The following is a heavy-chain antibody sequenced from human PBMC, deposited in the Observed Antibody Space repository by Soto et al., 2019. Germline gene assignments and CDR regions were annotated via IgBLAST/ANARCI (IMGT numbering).Heavy chain of an antibody. CDR2: IYYSGST. J-gene: IGHJ5*02. Sequence: SETLSLTCTVSGGSISSYYWSWIRQPPGKGLEWIGYIYYSGSTNYNPSLKSRVTISVDTPKNQFSLKLSSVTAADTAVYYCARHEQGQTPTVWFDPWGQGTLVTVSS. V-gene: IGHV4-59*08. CDR1: GGSISSYY. CDR3: ARHEQGQTPTVWFDP.